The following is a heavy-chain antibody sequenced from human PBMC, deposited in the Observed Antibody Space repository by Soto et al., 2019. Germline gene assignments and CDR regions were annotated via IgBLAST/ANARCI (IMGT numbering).Heavy chain of an antibody. J-gene: IGHJ5*02. D-gene: IGHD5-18*01. V-gene: IGHV4-30-4*01. Sequence: QVQLQESGPGLVKPSQALSLTCTVSGGSFSSDVYYWSWLRQPPGKGLEWIANIYYSGSTYYNPYLRSRPTMSIDTSKDHFSLPLRSVTAGDTAVYYCASYRRGHSLKYNPCGQGILVTVSS. CDR1: GGSFSSDVYY. CDR2: IYYSGST. CDR3: ASYRRGHSLKYNP.